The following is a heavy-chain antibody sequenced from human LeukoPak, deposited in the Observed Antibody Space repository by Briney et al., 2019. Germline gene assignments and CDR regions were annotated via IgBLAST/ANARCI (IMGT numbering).Heavy chain of an antibody. CDR3: AKSWVYNDILAGVFAA. CDR2: INGGRGDT. V-gene: IGHV3-23*01. CDR1: GFTFYSYA. J-gene: IGHJ3*01. D-gene: IGHD3-9*01. Sequence: GGSLRLSCAASGFTFYSYAMTWIRQAQGKGLEWGSGINGGRGDTFYADSVKGRFIIARDNSKDTLFLEVNTVRAEDTALYYCAKSWVYNDILAGVFAAWGQGTMVPVSS.